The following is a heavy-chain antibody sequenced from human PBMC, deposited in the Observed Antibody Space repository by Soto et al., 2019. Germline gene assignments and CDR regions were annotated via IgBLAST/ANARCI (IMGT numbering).Heavy chain of an antibody. CDR1: GGTFSTYA. CDR2: VIPILGTT. J-gene: IGHJ6*02. CDR3: ARRSGTYYFNHMNV. Sequence: QVQLVQSGAEVKKPGSSVKVSCKASGGTFSTYAISWVRQAPGQGLEWMGGVIPILGTTNNAQKFQGRVTNTADASAGTAYIELASLRADDTAVYFCARRSGTYYFNHMNVWGHGTTVTVSS. V-gene: IGHV1-69*12. D-gene: IGHD1-1*01.